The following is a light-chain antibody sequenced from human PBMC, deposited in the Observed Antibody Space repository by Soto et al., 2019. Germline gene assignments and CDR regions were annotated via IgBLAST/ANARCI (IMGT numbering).Light chain of an antibody. Sequence: EIVMTQSPATLSVSPGERATLSCRASQSVSSNLAWYQQKPVQAPRLLIYGAYTRATGIPARFSGSGSGTEFTLTISSLQSEDFAVYYCQQYNNWPPWTFGQGTKVEIK. CDR1: QSVSSN. J-gene: IGKJ1*01. V-gene: IGKV3-15*01. CDR2: GAY. CDR3: QQYNNWPPWT.